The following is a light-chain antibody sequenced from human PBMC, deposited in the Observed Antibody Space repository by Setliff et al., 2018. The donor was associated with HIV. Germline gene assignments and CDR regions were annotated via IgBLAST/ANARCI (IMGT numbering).Light chain of an antibody. CDR2: DVS. CDR1: SSDVGAYNY. J-gene: IGLJ1*01. CDR3: CSYAGTYTYI. Sequence: QSVLTQPRPVSGSPGQSVTLSCTGSSSDVGAYNYVSWYQQYPGKAPKLIIYDVSKRPSGVPDRFSGSKSGDTASLTISGLQSEDEADYYCCSYAGTYTYIFGSGTKVTVL. V-gene: IGLV2-11*01.